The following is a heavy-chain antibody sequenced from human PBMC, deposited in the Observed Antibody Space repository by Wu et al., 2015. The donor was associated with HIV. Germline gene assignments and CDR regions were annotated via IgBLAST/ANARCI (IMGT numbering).Heavy chain of an antibody. V-gene: IGHV1-18*01. Sequence: QAQVVQSGAEVKKPGASVKVSCKASGYNFTNYGISWVRQAPGQGLEWMGWIMTSNGNTKYAQKFQGRVTMTTDTSTSTAYMELRSLRFDDTAVYYCGRVAGCSFTWCYWRMDVWGQGTDVIVSS. CDR1: GYNFTNYG. CDR2: IMTSNGNT. CDR3: GRVAGCSFTWCYWRMDV. J-gene: IGHJ6*02. D-gene: IGHD2-2*01.